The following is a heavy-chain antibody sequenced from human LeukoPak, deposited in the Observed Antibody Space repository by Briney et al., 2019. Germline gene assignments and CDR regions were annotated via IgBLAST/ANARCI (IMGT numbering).Heavy chain of an antibody. D-gene: IGHD6-19*01. J-gene: IGHJ4*02. Sequence: SETLSLTCTVSGCSISTYYWRWIRQPPGKGLEWIGYIYYSGSTNYNPSIKSRVPILVDTSTNQFSLKLSSVTAAGTAVYYCAREYSSGWYGFFDDWGQGTLVTVSS. CDR1: GCSISTYY. V-gene: IGHV4-59*08. CDR2: IYYSGST. CDR3: AREYSSGWYGFFDD.